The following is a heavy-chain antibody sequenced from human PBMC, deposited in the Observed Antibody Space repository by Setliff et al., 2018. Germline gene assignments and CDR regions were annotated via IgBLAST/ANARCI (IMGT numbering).Heavy chain of an antibody. CDR3: TWGPGGYFDF. CDR2: IIPIFGTA. CDR1: GGTFSSYA. D-gene: IGHD3-22*01. Sequence: ASVKVSCKASGGTFSSYAISWVRKAPGQGLEWMGGIIPIFGTANYAHKFQGRVTMTTDTSITTAYMELNSLTSDDTAVYFCTWGPGGYFDFWGQGTLVTVSS. J-gene: IGHJ4*02. V-gene: IGHV1-69*05.